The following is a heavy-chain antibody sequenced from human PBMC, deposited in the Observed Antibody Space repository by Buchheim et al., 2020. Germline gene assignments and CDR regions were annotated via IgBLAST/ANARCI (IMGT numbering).Heavy chain of an antibody. CDR1: GFTFTKYE. J-gene: IGHJ4*01. V-gene: IGHV3-48*03. CDR3: VRDRSAYDWGY. Sequence: EVHLVESGGGSVQPGGSLRLSCAASGFTFTKYEMNWVRQAPGKGLEWVSYISTSGSDVYYSDYAKGRFTISRDNVNKSLHLQMNSLRAEDTAVYYCVRDRSAYDWGYWGHGTL. D-gene: IGHD5-12*01. CDR2: ISTSGSDV.